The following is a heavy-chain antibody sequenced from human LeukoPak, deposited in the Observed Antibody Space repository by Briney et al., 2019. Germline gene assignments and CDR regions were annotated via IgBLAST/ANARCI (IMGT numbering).Heavy chain of an antibody. CDR2: MHPGESEI. Sequence: GESLRISCKASGYSFTNYWNAWVRQKPGKGLEWMGIMHPGESEINYSPSFEGQVTISADTSISTAYLEWYSLKASDSAIYYCAKTIASLGSGARYFDPWGQGTMITVSS. CDR1: GYSFTNYW. CDR3: AKTIASLGSGARYFDP. V-gene: IGHV5-51*01. D-gene: IGHD5/OR15-5a*01. J-gene: IGHJ5*02.